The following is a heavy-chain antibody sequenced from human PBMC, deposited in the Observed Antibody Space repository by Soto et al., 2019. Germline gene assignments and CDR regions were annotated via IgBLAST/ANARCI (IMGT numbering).Heavy chain of an antibody. D-gene: IGHD3-22*01. Sequence: PGGSLRLSCAASGFTFSNYVMHWVRQAPGKGLEWVAVIAYVESYQYYADSVKGRFTISRDNSKITLYLQMNSLRAEDTAVYYCAREGFYDSSGPRKNGAFDIWGQGTLVTVSS. CDR3: AREGFYDSSGPRKNGAFDI. J-gene: IGHJ3*02. V-gene: IGHV3-30-3*01. CDR2: IAYVESYQ. CDR1: GFTFSNYV.